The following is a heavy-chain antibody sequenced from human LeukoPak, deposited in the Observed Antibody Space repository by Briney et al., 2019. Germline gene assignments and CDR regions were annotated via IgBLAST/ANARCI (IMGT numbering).Heavy chain of an antibody. J-gene: IGHJ6*03. CDR1: GFTFSSYW. CDR2: INSDGSST. CDR3: ARDRDIVGYMDV. D-gene: IGHD2-15*01. Sequence: QPGGSLRLSCAASGFTFSSYWKHWVRQAPGKGLVWVSRINSDGSSTSYADSVKGRFTISRDNAKNTLYLQMNSLRAEDTAVYYCARDRDIVGYMDVWGKGTTVTVSS. V-gene: IGHV3-74*01.